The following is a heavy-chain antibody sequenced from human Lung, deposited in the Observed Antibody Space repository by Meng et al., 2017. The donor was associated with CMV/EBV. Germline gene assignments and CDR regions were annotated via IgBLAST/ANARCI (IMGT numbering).Heavy chain of an antibody. CDR3: ARQLGRFDY. Sequence: GESXKISCAASGFTFSSYAMSWVRQAPGKGLEWVSAISGSGGSTYYADSVKGRFTISRDNSKNTLYLQMNSLRAEDTAVYYCARQLGRFDYWGQGTLVTVSS. D-gene: IGHD6-6*01. CDR1: GFTFSSYA. CDR2: ISGSGGST. J-gene: IGHJ4*02. V-gene: IGHV3-23*01.